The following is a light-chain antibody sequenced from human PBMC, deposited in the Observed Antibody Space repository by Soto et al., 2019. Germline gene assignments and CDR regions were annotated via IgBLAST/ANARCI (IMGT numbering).Light chain of an antibody. CDR3: CSYAGSGTSGYV. Sequence: QSALTQPASVSGSPGQSITISCTGTSSDVGSYNLVSWYQQHPGKAPKLMIYEGTKRPSGVSNRFSGSKSGNTASLTIAGLQAEDEADYYCCSYAGSGTSGYVFGRGTQLTVL. V-gene: IGLV2-23*01. J-gene: IGLJ7*01. CDR1: SSDVGSYNL. CDR2: EGT.